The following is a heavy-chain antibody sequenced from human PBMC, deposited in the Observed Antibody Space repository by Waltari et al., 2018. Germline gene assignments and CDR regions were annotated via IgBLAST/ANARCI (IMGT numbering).Heavy chain of an antibody. Sequence: QVQLQESGPGLVKPSETLSLTCTVSGGSISSSYWSWIRQPPGKGLEWIGYIYYSGSTNYNPSLKSRVTISVDTSKNQFSLKLSSVTAADTAVYYCARYYYDSSGYYYDYWGQGTLVTVSS. D-gene: IGHD3-22*01. CDR3: ARYYYDSSGYYYDY. CDR1: GGSISSSY. J-gene: IGHJ4*02. V-gene: IGHV4-59*01. CDR2: IYYSGST.